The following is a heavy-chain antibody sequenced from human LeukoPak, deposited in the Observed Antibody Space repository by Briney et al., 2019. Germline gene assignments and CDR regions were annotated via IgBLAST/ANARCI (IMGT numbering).Heavy chain of an antibody. D-gene: IGHD3-10*01. V-gene: IGHV3-21*01. CDR2: ISSSSSYI. Sequence: AGGSLRLSCAASGFTFSSYSMNWVRQAPGKGLEWVSSISSSSSYIYYADSVKGRFTISRDNAKNSLYLQMNSLRAEDTAVYFCARDLSYYGSGSYYIYWGQGTLVTVSS. CDR3: ARDLSYYGSGSYYIY. CDR1: GFTFSSYS. J-gene: IGHJ4*02.